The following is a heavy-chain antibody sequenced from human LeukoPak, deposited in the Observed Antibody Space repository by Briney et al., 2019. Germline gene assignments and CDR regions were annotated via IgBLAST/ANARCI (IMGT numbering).Heavy chain of an antibody. D-gene: IGHD3-22*01. CDR2: ISSSNGRT. J-gene: IGHJ5*01. CDR1: GFTFSAHA. Sequence: GGSLTLSCAASGFTFSAHAMSWVRQPPGKGLEWVSAISSSNGRTHYADSLRGRFSISRDNSKNTLYLQMNSLRADDTAVYYCAKDVLHDGSVYYANYLDSWGHGTLVTVSS. V-gene: IGHV3-23*01. CDR3: AKDVLHDGSVYYANYLDS.